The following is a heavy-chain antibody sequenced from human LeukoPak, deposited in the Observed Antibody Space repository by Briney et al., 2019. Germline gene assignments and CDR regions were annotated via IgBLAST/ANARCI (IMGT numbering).Heavy chain of an antibody. V-gene: IGHV1-69*13. CDR3: ARGFSGRGLGYFDY. D-gene: IGHD6-19*01. Sequence: SVRVSCKASGGTFSSYAISWVRQAPGQGLEWMGGIIPIFGTANYAQKFQGRVTITADESTSTAYMELSSLRSEDTAVYYCARGFSGRGLGYFDYWGQGTLVTVSS. CDR1: GGTFSSYA. J-gene: IGHJ4*02. CDR2: IIPIFGTA.